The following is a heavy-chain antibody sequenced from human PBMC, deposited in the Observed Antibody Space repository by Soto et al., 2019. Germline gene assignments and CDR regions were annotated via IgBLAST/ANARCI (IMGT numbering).Heavy chain of an antibody. J-gene: IGHJ5*02. CDR1: GFKFRNYA. Sequence: GGSLRLSCAASGFKFRNYAIHWVRQAPGKGLEWLAVIWFDGSKKYYADSVKGRFIISRDNSKNTVYLDMNSLTADDSGVFYCARAHTMMILDRFDPWGHGTLVTVSS. CDR2: IWFDGSKK. D-gene: IGHD3-22*01. CDR3: ARAHTMMILDRFDP. V-gene: IGHV3-33*01.